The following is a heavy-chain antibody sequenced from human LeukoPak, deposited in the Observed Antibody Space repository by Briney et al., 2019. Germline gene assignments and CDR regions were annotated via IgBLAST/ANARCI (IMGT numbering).Heavy chain of an antibody. D-gene: IGHD4-23*01. Sequence: GGSLRLSCAASGFTFSSYWMNWVRQAPGKGLVWVSRIASDGSSTTYADSVKGRFSISRDNAKNTLYLQMNSLRVEDTAVYYCARGRPHGNDYWGQGTPVTVPS. CDR3: ARGRPHGNDY. J-gene: IGHJ4*02. CDR1: GFTFSSYW. CDR2: IASDGSST. V-gene: IGHV3-74*01.